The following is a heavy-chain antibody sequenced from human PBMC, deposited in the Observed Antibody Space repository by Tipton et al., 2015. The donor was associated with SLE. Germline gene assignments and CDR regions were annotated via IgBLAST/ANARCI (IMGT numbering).Heavy chain of an antibody. CDR1: GGSISSSSYY. V-gene: IGHV4-39*07. Sequence: TLSLTCTVSGGSISSSSYYWGWIRQPPGKGLEWIGSIYYSGSTYYNPSLKSRVTISVDTSKNQFSLKLSSVTAADTAVYYCARGGSSGLGRADYWGQGTLVIVSS. J-gene: IGHJ4*02. CDR3: ARGGSSGLGRADY. CDR2: IYYSGST. D-gene: IGHD6-19*01.